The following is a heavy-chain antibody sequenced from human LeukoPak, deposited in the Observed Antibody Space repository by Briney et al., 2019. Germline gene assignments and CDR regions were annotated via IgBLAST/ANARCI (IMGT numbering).Heavy chain of an antibody. D-gene: IGHD6-19*01. Sequence: GGSLRLSCAASGFTFSSYSMNWVRQAPGKGLEWVSYISSSSSTIYYVDSVKGRFTISRDNAKNSLYLQMNSLRAEDTAVYYCATVGVAVAYWGQGTLVTVSS. V-gene: IGHV3-48*04. CDR1: GFTFSSYS. CDR3: ATVGVAVAY. CDR2: ISSSSSTI. J-gene: IGHJ4*02.